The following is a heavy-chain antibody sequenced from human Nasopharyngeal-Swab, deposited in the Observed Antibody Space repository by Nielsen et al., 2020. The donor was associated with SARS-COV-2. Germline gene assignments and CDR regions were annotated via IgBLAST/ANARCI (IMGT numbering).Heavy chain of an antibody. D-gene: IGHD3-3*01. CDR1: GYSFRSYG. CDR2: ISVYNADT. Sequence: ASVKVSCKASGYSFRSYGINWVRQAPGQGLEWMGWISVYNADTNYAQKLQGRVSMTTDTSTSTAYMELRSLSSDDTAVYYCARDIEEWLVVPSLSFDYWGQGTLVTVPS. J-gene: IGHJ4*02. CDR3: ARDIEEWLVVPSLSFDY. V-gene: IGHV1-18*01.